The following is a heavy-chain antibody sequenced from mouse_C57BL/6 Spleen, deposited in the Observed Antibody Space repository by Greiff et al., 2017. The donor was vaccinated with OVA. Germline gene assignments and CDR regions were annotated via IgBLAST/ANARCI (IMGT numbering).Heavy chain of an antibody. CDR1: GYTFTDYN. Sequence: EVKLVESGPELVKPGASVKIPCKASGYTFTDYNMDWVKQSHGKSLEWIGDINPNNGGTIYNQKFKGKATLTVDKSSSTAYMELRSLTSEDTAVYYCAREGNYYGSRYFDVWGTGTTVTVSS. V-gene: IGHV1-18*01. CDR3: AREGNYYGSRYFDV. CDR2: INPNNGGT. D-gene: IGHD1-1*01. J-gene: IGHJ1*03.